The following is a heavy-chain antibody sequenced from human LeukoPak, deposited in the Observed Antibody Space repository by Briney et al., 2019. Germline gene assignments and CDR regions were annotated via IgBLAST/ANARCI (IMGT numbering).Heavy chain of an antibody. CDR2: IYYSGST. J-gene: IGHJ6*03. D-gene: IGHD6-6*01. CDR1: GGSISSYY. CDR3: ARTRSIAASYYMDV. Sequence: PSETLSLTCTVSGGSISSYYWSWIRQPPGKGLEWIGYIYYSGSTNYNPSLKSRVTISVDTSKNQFSLKLSSVTAADTAVYYCARTRSIAASYYMDVWGKGTTVTVSS. V-gene: IGHV4-59*01.